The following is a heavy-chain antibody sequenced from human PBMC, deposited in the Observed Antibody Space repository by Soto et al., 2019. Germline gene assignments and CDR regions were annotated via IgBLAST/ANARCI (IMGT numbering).Heavy chain of an antibody. J-gene: IGHJ4*02. V-gene: IGHV4-39*01. CDR3: ALGPQVTYGAHDY. CDR1: DDSINSDKYY. D-gene: IGHD4-17*01. CDR2: IYYRGNA. Sequence: PSETLSLTCSVSDDSINSDKYYWGWIRQPPGKGLEWIGSIYYRGNAYYNPSLQTRVTISLDKSKSQFSLKLNSVTAADSAVYYCALGPQVTYGAHDYWGQGTLVTVSS.